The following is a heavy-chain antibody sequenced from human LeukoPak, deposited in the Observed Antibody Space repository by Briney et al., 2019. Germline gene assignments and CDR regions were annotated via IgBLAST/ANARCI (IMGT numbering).Heavy chain of an antibody. CDR2: ISSSSSTI. CDR1: GGSISSSS. D-gene: IGHD3-22*01. Sequence: PSETLSLTCTVSGGSISSSSYYWGWIRQPPGKGLEWVSYISSSSSTIYYADSVKGRFTISRDNAKNSLYLQMNSLRAEDTAVYYCARVLHKRNYDSSDYYGYWGQGILVTVSS. J-gene: IGHJ4*02. V-gene: IGHV3-48*01. CDR3: ARVLHKRNYDSSDYYGY.